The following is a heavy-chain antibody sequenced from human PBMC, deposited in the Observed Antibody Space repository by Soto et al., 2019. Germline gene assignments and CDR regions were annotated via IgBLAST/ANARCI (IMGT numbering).Heavy chain of an antibody. D-gene: IGHD1-7*01. J-gene: IGHJ6*03. Sequence: PSETPSLTFAVHGGSFSGYYWSWIRQPPGKGLEWIGEINHSGSTNYNPSLKSRVTISVDTSKNQFSLKLSSVTAADTAVYYCARGGRWNYIGYYYYYMDVWGKGTTVTVSS. CDR2: INHSGST. CDR1: GGSFSGYY. V-gene: IGHV4-34*01. CDR3: ARGGRWNYIGYYYYYMDV.